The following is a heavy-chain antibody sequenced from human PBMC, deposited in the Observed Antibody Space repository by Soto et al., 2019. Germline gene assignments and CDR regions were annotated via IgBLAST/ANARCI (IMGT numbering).Heavy chain of an antibody. V-gene: IGHV4-59*01. D-gene: IGHD1-1*01. CDR3: ARAGYYAFDI. CDR1: GVSISSYY. Sequence: SETLSLTCTVAGVSISSYYCSWIRQPPGKGLEWIGYIYYSGSTNYNPSLKSRVTISVDTSKNQFSLKLSSVTAADTAVYYCARAGYYAFDIWGQGTMVTVSS. J-gene: IGHJ3*02. CDR2: IYYSGST.